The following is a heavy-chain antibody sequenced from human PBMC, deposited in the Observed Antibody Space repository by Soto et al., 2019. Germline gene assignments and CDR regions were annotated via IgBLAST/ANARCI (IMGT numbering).Heavy chain of an antibody. CDR2: IIPIFGTA. V-gene: IGHV1-69*13. CDR1: GGTFSSYA. Sequence: SVKVSCKASGGTFSSYAISWVRQAPGQGLEWMGGIIPIFGTANYAQKFQGRVTITADESTSTAYMELSSLRSEDTAVYYCARDPVGAIYYYGMDVWGQGTTVTVSS. CDR3: ARDPVGAIYYYGMDV. D-gene: IGHD1-26*01. J-gene: IGHJ6*02.